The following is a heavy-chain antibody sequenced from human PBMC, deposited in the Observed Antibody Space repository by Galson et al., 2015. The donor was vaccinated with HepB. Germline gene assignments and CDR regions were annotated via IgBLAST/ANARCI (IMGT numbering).Heavy chain of an antibody. D-gene: IGHD3-16*01. CDR2: IYLADSDT. Sequence: QSGAEVKKPGESLKISCKASGYSFTSQWIGWVRQMPGKGLEWMGIIYLADSDTKYSPSVQGQVTISADRSIGTAYLQWSSLKASDTAMYYCVRRWGLWGQGTLVTVSS. CDR1: GYSFTSQW. J-gene: IGHJ4*02. CDR3: VRRWGL. V-gene: IGHV5-51*03.